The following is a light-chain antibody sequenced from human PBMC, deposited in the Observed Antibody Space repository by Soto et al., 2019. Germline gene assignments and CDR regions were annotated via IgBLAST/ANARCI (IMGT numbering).Light chain of an antibody. CDR2: EVS. Sequence: QSALTQPASVSGSPGQTITKSCTGTSSDVGGYNYVSWYQQHPGKAPKLMIYEVSNRPSGVSNRFSGSKSGNTASLTISGLQAEDEADYYCSSYTSSSTRVFGGATKLTVL. V-gene: IGLV2-14*01. CDR1: SSDVGGYNY. CDR3: SSYTSSSTRV. J-gene: IGLJ3*02.